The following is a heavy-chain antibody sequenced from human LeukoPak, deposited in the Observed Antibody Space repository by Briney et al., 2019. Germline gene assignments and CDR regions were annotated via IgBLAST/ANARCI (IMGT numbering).Heavy chain of an antibody. D-gene: IGHD3-3*01. Sequence: SSETLSLTCAVYGGSFSGYYWSWIRQPPGKGLEWIGEINHSGSTNYNPSLKSRVTISVDTSKNQFSLKLSSVTAADTAVYYCARAIFGVVKSWFDPWGQGTLVTVSS. CDR1: GGSFSGYY. V-gene: IGHV4-34*01. J-gene: IGHJ5*02. CDR2: INHSGST. CDR3: ARAIFGVVKSWFDP.